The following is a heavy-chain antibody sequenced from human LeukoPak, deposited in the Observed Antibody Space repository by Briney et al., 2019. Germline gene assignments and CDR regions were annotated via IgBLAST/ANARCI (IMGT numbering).Heavy chain of an antibody. J-gene: IGHJ6*04. Sequence: GGSLRLSCAASGFTFSSLDMHWVRQAPGKGLEWVAVIWYDGSNKYHADSVKGRFTISRDNSKNTVYLQMNSLRAGDTAVYYCARNTPNSFNGMDVWGKGTTVTVSS. D-gene: IGHD2-2*02. CDR2: IWYDGSNK. CDR1: GFTFSSLD. V-gene: IGHV3-33*01. CDR3: ARNTPNSFNGMDV.